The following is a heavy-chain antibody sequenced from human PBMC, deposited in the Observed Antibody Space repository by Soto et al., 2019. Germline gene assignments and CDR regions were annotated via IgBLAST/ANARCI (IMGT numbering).Heavy chain of an antibody. D-gene: IGHD6-6*01. Sequence: EVQLLESGGGLVQPGGSLRLSCAASGFTFSSYAMSWVRQAPGKGLEWVSAISGSGGSTYYADSVKGRFTISRDDSQNTLYLQMNSLSAEDTAVYYCAKGDGPAARLHVPYYYYGMDVWGQGTTVTVSS. CDR3: AKGDGPAARLHVPYYYYGMDV. V-gene: IGHV3-23*01. J-gene: IGHJ6*02. CDR1: GFTFSSYA. CDR2: ISGSGGST.